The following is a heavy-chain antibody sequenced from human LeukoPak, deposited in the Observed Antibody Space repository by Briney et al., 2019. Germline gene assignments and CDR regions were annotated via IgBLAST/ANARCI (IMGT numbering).Heavy chain of an antibody. CDR1: GYSFTSYW. Sequence: GESLKISCKGSGYSFTSYWIGWVRQMPGKGLEWMGIIYPGDSGTRYSPSFQGQVTISADKSISTAYLQWSSLKASDTAMYYCARQVVVVPAAFDRWGQGTLVTVSS. CDR2: IYPGDSGT. V-gene: IGHV5-51*01. J-gene: IGHJ5*02. D-gene: IGHD2-2*01. CDR3: ARQVVVVPAAFDR.